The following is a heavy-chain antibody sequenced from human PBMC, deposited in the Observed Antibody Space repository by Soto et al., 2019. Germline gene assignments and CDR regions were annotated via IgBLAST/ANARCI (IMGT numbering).Heavy chain of an antibody. D-gene: IGHD3-3*01. CDR2: ISGSGGST. Sequence: PGGSLRLSCAASGFTFSSYAMSWVRQAPGKGLEWVSAISGSGGSTYYADSVKGRFTISRDNSKNTLYLQMNSLRAEDTAVYYCAKDQGGRITIFGVVRTSPPPADAFDIWGQGTMVTVSS. V-gene: IGHV3-23*01. CDR3: AKDQGGRITIFGVVRTSPPPADAFDI. CDR1: GFTFSSYA. J-gene: IGHJ3*02.